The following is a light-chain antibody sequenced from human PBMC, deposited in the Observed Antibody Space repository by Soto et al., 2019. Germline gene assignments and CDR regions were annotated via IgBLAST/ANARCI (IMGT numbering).Light chain of an antibody. CDR2: ATS. J-gene: IGKJ4*01. Sequence: EIVVTQSPATLSVSPGERATLSCRASQSVGNNFAWYQQKPGQAPRLLIFATSTRATGVPARISGSGSGTECTLTISSLQSEDLAVYYCRQYGDWPLTFGGGAKVEIE. CDR3: RQYGDWPLT. V-gene: IGKV3-15*01. CDR1: QSVGNN.